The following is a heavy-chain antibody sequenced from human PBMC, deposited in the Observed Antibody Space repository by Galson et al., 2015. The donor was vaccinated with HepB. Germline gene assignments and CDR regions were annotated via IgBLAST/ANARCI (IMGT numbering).Heavy chain of an antibody. CDR2: ISTSSTYT. CDR3: ARKGFDSSNYYDY. D-gene: IGHD3-22*01. CDR1: GFIFSEYY. V-gene: IGHV3-11*06. J-gene: IGHJ4*02. Sequence: SLRLSCAASGFIFSEYYMNWIRLTPGKGLEWISYISTSSTYTNYADSVKGRFTISRDNARNAVYLQMNRLRVDDTAVYFCARKGFDSSNYYDYWGRGILVTVSS.